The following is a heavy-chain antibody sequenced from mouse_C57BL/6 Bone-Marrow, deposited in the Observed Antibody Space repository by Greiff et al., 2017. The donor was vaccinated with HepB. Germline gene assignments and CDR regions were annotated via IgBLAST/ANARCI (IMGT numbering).Heavy chain of an antibody. CDR3: ARERGLLLHFDY. V-gene: IGHV1-55*01. CDR1: GYTFPRSW. Sequence: QVQLPPPGAELVKPGASVKMSCQASGYTFPRSWVTWVKPRPGQGLEGIGDFYPGSGSTNYNEKFKSKATLTVDTSSSTAYMQRSSLTSEDSAVYYCARERGLLLHFDYWGQGTTLTVSS. CDR2: FYPGSGST. J-gene: IGHJ2*01. D-gene: IGHD2-3*01.